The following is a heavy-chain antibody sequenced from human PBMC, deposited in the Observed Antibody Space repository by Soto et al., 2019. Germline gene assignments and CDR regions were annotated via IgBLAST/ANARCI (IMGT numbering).Heavy chain of an antibody. V-gene: IGHV3-15*07. CDR2: VKSKTDGGSS. Sequence: GGSLRLSCAASGFPFSNALINWVRQVPGKGLEWVGRVKSKTDGGSSDHAAPVKGRFAVSRDDSKNIVYLQMNSLKIEDTGVYYCTTDSRTTLPEIRFDYWGHGTQVTVSS. J-gene: IGHJ4*01. CDR1: GFPFSNAL. D-gene: IGHD1-26*01. CDR3: TTDSRTTLPEIRFDY.